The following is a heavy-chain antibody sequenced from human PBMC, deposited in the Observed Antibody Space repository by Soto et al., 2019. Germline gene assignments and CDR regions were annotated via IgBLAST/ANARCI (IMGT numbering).Heavy chain of an antibody. V-gene: IGHV3-7*01. CDR2: IKQDGSEK. D-gene: IGHD1-20*01. CDR1: GLTFSIYW. CDR3: SKHHDYNRPGNFFDL. J-gene: IGHJ2*01. Sequence: EVQLVESGGGLVQPGESLRLSCTASGLTFSIYWMSWVRQAPGKGLEWVANIKQDGSEKNYVGSVKGRFTVSRDNAKNSVYLQMNSLRAEDTAVYYCSKHHDYNRPGNFFDLWGRGTLVTVSS.